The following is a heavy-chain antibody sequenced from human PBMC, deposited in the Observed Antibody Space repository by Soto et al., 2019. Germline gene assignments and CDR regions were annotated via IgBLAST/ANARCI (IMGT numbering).Heavy chain of an antibody. D-gene: IGHD6-19*01. CDR2: ISSSSSYI. CDR1: GFTFSSYS. J-gene: IGHJ4*02. Sequence: GGSLRLSCAASGFTFSSYSMTWVRQAPGKGLEWVSSISSSSSYIYYADSVKGRFTISRDNAKNSLYLQMNSLRAEDTAVYYCARDQAVAGSDFDYWGQGTLVTVSS. CDR3: ARDQAVAGSDFDY. V-gene: IGHV3-21*01.